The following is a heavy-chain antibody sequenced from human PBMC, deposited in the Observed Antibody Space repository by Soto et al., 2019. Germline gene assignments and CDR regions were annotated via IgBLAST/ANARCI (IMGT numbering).Heavy chain of an antibody. Sequence: ASVNVSCKTSGYTNTGYAMHWVRQAPGQRLEWMGWINAGNGNTKYSQKFQGRVTITRDTSASTAYMELSSLRSEDTAVYYCARVFKGVYSSRNWFDPWGQGTLVTVSS. CDR1: GYTNTGYA. D-gene: IGHD6-13*01. V-gene: IGHV1-3*01. CDR2: INAGNGNT. J-gene: IGHJ5*02. CDR3: ARVFKGVYSSRNWFDP.